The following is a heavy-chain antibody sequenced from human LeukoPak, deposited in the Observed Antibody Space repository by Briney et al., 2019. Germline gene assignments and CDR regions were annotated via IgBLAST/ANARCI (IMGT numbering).Heavy chain of an antibody. CDR1: GYTFTGYY. D-gene: IGHD3-16*01. J-gene: IGHJ4*02. CDR3: ARDRAKYDSTDYFDY. Sequence: ASVKVSCKASGYTFTGYYMHWVRQAPGQGLEWMGWINPNSGGTNYAQKFQGRVSMTRDTSITTVYMELSRLRSDDTAVYYCARDRAKYDSTDYFDYWGQGTLVTVSS. V-gene: IGHV1-2*02. CDR2: INPNSGGT.